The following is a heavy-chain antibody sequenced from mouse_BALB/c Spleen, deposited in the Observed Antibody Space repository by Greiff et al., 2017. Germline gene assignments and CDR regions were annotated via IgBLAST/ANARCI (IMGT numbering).Heavy chain of an antibody. CDR3: ASGDDYVAMDY. CDR2: IFPGSGNT. V-gene: IGHV1-66*01. J-gene: IGHJ4*01. CDR1: GYSFTSYY. Sequence: VQLQQSGPELVKPGASVKISCKASGYSFTSYYIHWVKQRPGQGLEWIGWIFPGSGNTKYNEKFKGKATLTADTSSSTAYMQLSRLTSEDSAVYCCASGDDYVAMDYWGQGTSVTVSS.